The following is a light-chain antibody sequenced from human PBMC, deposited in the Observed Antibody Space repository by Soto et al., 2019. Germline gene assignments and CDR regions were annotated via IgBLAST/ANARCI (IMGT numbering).Light chain of an antibody. Sequence: EIEWTQSPATLSLSPGERDTLSCMASQNVEGDLAWYQQKPGQAPRLLIYDASNRATGIPARFSGSGSETDFTLTISSQEPENFAVYYCQQRKTWPRITFGTGTRLEIK. J-gene: IGKJ5*01. CDR3: QQRKTWPRIT. CDR2: DAS. V-gene: IGKV3-11*01. CDR1: QNVEGD.